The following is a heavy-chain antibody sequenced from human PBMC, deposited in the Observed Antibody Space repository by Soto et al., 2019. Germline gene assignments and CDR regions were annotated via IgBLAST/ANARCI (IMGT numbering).Heavy chain of an antibody. D-gene: IGHD3-22*01. J-gene: IGHJ6*02. V-gene: IGHV1-69*12. CDR1: GGTLSNYG. CDR2: IVPIFGA. Sequence: QVQLVQSGAEVKKPGSSVKVSCKSSGGTLSNYGFSWVRQAPGQGLECMGVIVPIFGAEQPQKFQGRVTITADECTNTVFMELRGLRSEDTAVYYCARGGSDYEGSGYYQGHVWGQGTTVTVSS. CDR3: ARGGSDYEGSGYYQGHV.